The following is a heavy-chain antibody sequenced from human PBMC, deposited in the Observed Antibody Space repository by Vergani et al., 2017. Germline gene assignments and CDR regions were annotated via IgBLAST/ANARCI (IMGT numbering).Heavy chain of an antibody. J-gene: IGHJ1*01. CDR3: ATKSCGTPGCQIEYFRE. CDR1: GFTSSYYG. D-gene: IGHD1-1*01. CDR2: ISYDGTQK. V-gene: IGHV3-30*03. Sequence: QVHLVESGGGVVQPGRSLRLSCVVSGFTSSYYGMHWVRQAPGKGLEWVAVISYDGTQKYYADSVKGRFTISRDKSKSTLYLQMNSLRTEDTAVYYCATKSCGTPGCQIEYFREWGQGTLVTVSS.